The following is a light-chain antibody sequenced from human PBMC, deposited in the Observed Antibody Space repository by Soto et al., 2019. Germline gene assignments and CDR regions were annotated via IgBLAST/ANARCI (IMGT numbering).Light chain of an antibody. Sequence: DIQMTQSPSSLSASVGDRVTITCRASQSISNYLNWYQQKPGKAPNLLIYAASSLQSGVPSRFSGSGSRTDFTLTISSLQPEDFATYYCQQSYSTPLTFGGGTKVEIK. CDR1: QSISNY. CDR3: QQSYSTPLT. CDR2: AAS. J-gene: IGKJ4*01. V-gene: IGKV1-39*01.